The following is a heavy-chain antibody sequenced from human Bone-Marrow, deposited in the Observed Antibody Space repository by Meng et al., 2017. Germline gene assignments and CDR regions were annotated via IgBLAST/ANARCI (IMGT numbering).Heavy chain of an antibody. V-gene: IGHV1-2*06. CDR1: GYTFTGYY. J-gene: IGHJ6*02. D-gene: IGHD2-15*01. CDR3: ARDFDCSGGSCYDEVYYYGMDV. CDR2: INPNSGGT. Sequence: ASVKVSCKASGYTFTGYYMHWVRQAPGQGLEWMGRINPNSGGTNYAQKFQGRVTISRDNAKNSLYLQMNSLRAEDTAVYYCARDFDCSGGSCYDEVYYYGMDVWGQGTTVTVSS.